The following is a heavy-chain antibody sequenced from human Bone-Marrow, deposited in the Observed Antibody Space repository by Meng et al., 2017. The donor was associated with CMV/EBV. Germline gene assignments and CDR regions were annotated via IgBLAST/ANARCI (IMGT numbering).Heavy chain of an antibody. CDR2: INPNSGGT. CDR3: ARGTMRTLYYVDY. Sequence: ASVKVSCKASGYTFTTYYLHWVRQAPGQGLEWMGWINPNSGGTNYAQKFQGRVTMTRDTSISTAYMELSRLRSDDTAVYYCARGTMRTLYYVDYWGQGTLVTVSS. J-gene: IGHJ4*02. D-gene: IGHD3-10*02. V-gene: IGHV1-2*02. CDR1: GYTFTTYY.